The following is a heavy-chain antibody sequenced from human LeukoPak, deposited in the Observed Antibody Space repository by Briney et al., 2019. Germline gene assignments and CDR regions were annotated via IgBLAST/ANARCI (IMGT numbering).Heavy chain of an antibody. D-gene: IGHD3-22*01. CDR2: VNHGGST. CDR1: GGSFSGYY. J-gene: IGHJ4*02. CDR3: ARGTYDSSGYYFYFDY. V-gene: IGHV4-34*01. Sequence: PSETLSLTCAVYGGSFSGYYWSWIRQPPGKRLEWIGRVNHGGSTNYNPSLKSRVTLSVDTSKNQFSLNLNSVTAADAAVYYCARGTYDSSGYYFYFDYWGQGILVTASS.